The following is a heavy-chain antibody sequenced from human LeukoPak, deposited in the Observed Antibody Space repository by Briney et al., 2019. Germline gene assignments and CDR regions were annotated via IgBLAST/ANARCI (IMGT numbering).Heavy chain of an antibody. V-gene: IGHV1-2*02. CDR1: GYTFTGYY. D-gene: IGHD6-19*01. J-gene: IGHJ4*02. Sequence: GASVKVSCKASGYTFTGYYMHWVRQAPGQGLEWMGWINPNSGGTNYAQKFQGRVTMTRDTSISTAYMELSRLRSDDTAVYYCARVGSGWYLFYFDYWGQGTLATVSS. CDR2: INPNSGGT. CDR3: ARVGSGWYLFYFDY.